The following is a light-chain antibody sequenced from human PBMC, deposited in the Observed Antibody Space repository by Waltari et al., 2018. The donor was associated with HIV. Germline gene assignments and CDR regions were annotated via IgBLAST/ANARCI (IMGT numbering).Light chain of an antibody. Sequence: DIVMTQSPDSLAVSLGEWATINCKYSQTVLYSSNNKNYLAWYQQKPGQPPKLLIYWASTRESGVPDRFSGSGSGTDFTLTISSLQAEDVAVYYCQQYYSSPQTFGPGTKVDIK. V-gene: IGKV4-1*01. J-gene: IGKJ3*01. CDR1: QTVLYSSNNKNY. CDR3: QQYYSSPQT. CDR2: WAS.